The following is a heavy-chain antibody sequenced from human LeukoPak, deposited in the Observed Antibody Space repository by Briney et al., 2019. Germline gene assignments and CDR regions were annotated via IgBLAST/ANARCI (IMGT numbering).Heavy chain of an antibody. CDR2: IRSKAYGGTT. CDR1: GFTFGDYA. V-gene: IGHV3-49*04. J-gene: IGHJ4*02. CDR3: TRSRGYYDSSGYYSSPIDY. D-gene: IGHD3-22*01. Sequence: GGSLRLSCTASGFTFGDYAMSWVRQAPGKGLEWVGFIRSKAYGGTTEYAASVKGRFTISRDDSKSIAYLQMNSLKTEDTAVYYCTRSRGYYDSSGYYSSPIDYWGQGTLVTVSS.